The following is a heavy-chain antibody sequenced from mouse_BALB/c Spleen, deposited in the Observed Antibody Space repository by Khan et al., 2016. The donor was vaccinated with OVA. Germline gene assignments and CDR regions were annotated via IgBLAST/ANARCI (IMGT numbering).Heavy chain of an antibody. Sequence: VQLQQPGAGFVRSGASVKLSCTTSGFTIKDYYMHWVKQRPKRGLEWIGWIDPENGDTEYAPKFQGKATMTADTSSNTAYLHLSSLTSEDTAVYYSNAAKLSLWFASWGQGTLVTVSA. CDR1: GFTIKDYY. CDR2: IDPENGDT. J-gene: IGHJ3*01. V-gene: IGHV14-4*02. CDR3: NAAKLSLWFAS.